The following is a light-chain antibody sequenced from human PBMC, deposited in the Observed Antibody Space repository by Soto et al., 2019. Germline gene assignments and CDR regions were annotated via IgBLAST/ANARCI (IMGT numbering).Light chain of an antibody. CDR2: DAS. CDR3: QQYNSYPLT. V-gene: IGKV1-5*01. Sequence: DIQMTQSPSTLSASVGDRVTITCRASQSISSWLAWYQQKPGKAPKLLIYDASSLESGVPSRFSGTESGTEFSLTISNLQPEDFATYYCQQYNSYPLTFGGGTKVDI. CDR1: QSISSW. J-gene: IGKJ4*01.